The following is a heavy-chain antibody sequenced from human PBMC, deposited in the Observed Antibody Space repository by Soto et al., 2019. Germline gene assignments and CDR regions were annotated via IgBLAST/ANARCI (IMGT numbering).Heavy chain of an antibody. CDR2: IGPESGAT. Sequence: ASVKVSCKASGYTFTDHYIHWVRQTPEQGPEWMGEIGPESGATRYAQRFQGRVTMTRDMSITTVYMELNNLSPDDTAVYYCGRGRSGQIVVFYWGQGTPVTVSS. V-gene: IGHV1-2*02. CDR3: GRGRSGQIVVFY. J-gene: IGHJ4*02. D-gene: IGHD1-26*01. CDR1: GYTFTDHY.